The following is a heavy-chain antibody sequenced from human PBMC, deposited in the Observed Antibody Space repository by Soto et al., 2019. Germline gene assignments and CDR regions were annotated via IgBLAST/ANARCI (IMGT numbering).Heavy chain of an antibody. V-gene: IGHV1-18*01. J-gene: IGHJ6*02. CDR3: ARGGEDQLHTDYYYCMDV. CDR1: GYTFTSYG. D-gene: IGHD2-2*01. CDR2: ISAYNGNT. Sequence: ASVKVSCKASGYTFTSYGISWVRQAPGQGLEWMGWISAYNGNTNYEQKLQGRVSMTTDTSTSTAYMELTRLRSDDTAVYYCARGGEDQLHTDYYYCMDVWGQGTTVTVSS.